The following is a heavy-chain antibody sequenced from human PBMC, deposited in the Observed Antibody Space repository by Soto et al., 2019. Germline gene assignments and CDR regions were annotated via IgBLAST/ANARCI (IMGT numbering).Heavy chain of an antibody. CDR3: ARDPGRYYYMDV. J-gene: IGHJ6*03. V-gene: IGHV4-39*07. CDR2: IYYSGST. Sequence: PSETLSLTCTVSGGSISSSSYYWGWIRQPPGKGLEWIGSIYYSGSTYYNPSLKSRVTISVDTSKNQFSLKLSSVTAADTAVYHCARDPGRYYYMDVWSKGTTVTVSS. CDR1: GGSISSSSYY.